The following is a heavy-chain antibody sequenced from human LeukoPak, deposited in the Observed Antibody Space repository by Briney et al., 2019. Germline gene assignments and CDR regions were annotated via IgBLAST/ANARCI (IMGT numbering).Heavy chain of an antibody. Sequence: ASVKVSCKASGYTYTGYYMHWVRQAPGQGLEWMGWINPNSGGTNYAQKFQGWVTMTRDTSISTAYMELSRLRSDDTAVYYCARDSLYYYDSSGYNRWAFGIWGQGTMVTVSS. CDR3: ARDSLYYYDSSGYNRWAFGI. D-gene: IGHD3-22*01. J-gene: IGHJ3*02. CDR1: GYTYTGYY. V-gene: IGHV1-2*04. CDR2: INPNSGGT.